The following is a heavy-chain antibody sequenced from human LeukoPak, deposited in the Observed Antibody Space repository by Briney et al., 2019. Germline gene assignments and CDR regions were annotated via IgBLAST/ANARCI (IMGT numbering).Heavy chain of an antibody. D-gene: IGHD3-10*01. CDR3: ARTYYYGSGSYMGYYFDY. Sequence: GESLKISCKGSGYSFTSYWIGWVRQMPGKGLEWMGIIYPGDSDTRYSPSFQGQVTISADKSISTAYLQWSSLKASDTAMYYCARTYYYGSGSYMGYYFDYWGQGTLVTVSS. CDR1: GYSFTSYW. V-gene: IGHV5-51*01. CDR2: IYPGDSDT. J-gene: IGHJ4*02.